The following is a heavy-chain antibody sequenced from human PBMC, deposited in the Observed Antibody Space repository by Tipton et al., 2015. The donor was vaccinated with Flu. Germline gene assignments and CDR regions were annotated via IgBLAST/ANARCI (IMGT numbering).Heavy chain of an antibody. CDR3: ARVSPGVESWFDP. CDR2: LHYSGST. V-gene: IGHV4-39*07. D-gene: IGHD3-3*01. J-gene: IGHJ5*02. CDR1: GGSIDTGGYY. Sequence: TLSLTCNVFGGSIDTGGYYWAWIRQSPEKGLEWIGTLHYSGSTDYNPSLKSRVSNSVDTSKNQLSLKLTSVTAADTAVYYCARVSPGVESWFDPWGQGTLVTVSS.